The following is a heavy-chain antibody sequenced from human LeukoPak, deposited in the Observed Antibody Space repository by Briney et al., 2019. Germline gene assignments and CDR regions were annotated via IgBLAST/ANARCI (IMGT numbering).Heavy chain of an antibody. CDR2: IYYSGST. V-gene: IGHV4-59*01. CDR3: ARSDPYFDY. Sequence: SETLSLTCTVSGGSISSYYWSWIRQPPAKGLEWIGYIYYSGSTNYNPSLKSRVPISVDTSKNQFSLKLSSVTAADTAVYYCARSDPYFDYWRQGTLVTVSS. CDR1: GGSISSYY. J-gene: IGHJ4*02.